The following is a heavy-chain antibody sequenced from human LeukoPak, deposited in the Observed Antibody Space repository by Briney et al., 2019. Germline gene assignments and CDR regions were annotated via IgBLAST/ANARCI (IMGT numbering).Heavy chain of an antibody. CDR3: ARVAH. CDR2: ISWNSGSI. J-gene: IGHJ4*02. Sequence: GRSLRLSCAASGFTFDDYAMHWVRQAPGKGLEWVSGISWNSGSIGYADSVKGRFTISRDNSKNTLYLQMNSLRAEDTAVYYCARVAHWGQGTLVTVSS. V-gene: IGHV3-9*01. CDR1: GFTFDDYA.